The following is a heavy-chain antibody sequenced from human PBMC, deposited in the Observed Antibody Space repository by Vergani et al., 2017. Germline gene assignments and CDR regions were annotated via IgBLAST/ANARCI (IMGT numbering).Heavy chain of an antibody. CDR1: GGSISSSSYY. J-gene: IGHJ4*02. Sequence: QLQLQESGPGLVKPSETLSLTCTVSGGSISSSSYYWGWIRQPPGKGLEWIGNIYYTGATYYNPSLKSRVTISVDTSKNQFSLKLTSVTAADTAVYYCARRLSLTSEINYWGQGTLVTVSS. V-gene: IGHV4-39*01. CDR3: ARRLSLTSEINY. D-gene: IGHD4-11*01. CDR2: IYYTGAT.